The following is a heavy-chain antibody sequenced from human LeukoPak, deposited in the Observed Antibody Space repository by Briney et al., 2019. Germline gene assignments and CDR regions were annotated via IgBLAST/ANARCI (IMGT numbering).Heavy chain of an antibody. Sequence: PGGSLRLSCAASGFTFSSYTMNWVRQAPGKGLEWVSSITRTSNYIYYADSVKGRFTISRDNAKNSLFLQMNSLRAEDTAVYYCARELVGATCFDYWGQGTLVTVSS. D-gene: IGHD1-26*01. J-gene: IGHJ4*02. V-gene: IGHV3-21*01. CDR3: ARELVGATCFDY. CDR2: ITRTSNYI. CDR1: GFTFSSYT.